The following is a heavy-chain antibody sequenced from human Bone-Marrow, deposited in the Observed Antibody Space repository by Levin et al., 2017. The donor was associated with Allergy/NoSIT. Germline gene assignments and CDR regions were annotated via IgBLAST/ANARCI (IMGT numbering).Heavy chain of an antibody. Sequence: GESLKISCQGSGYSFISYWIAWVRQMPGKGLEWMGSVYPADSDATYNPSFLGQVSLSVDKSLKTAYLQWSRLKPSDTAMYYCAKIDSHSGYGMNVWGQGTTVTVSS. J-gene: IGHJ6*02. CDR2: VYPADSDA. D-gene: IGHD2-15*01. CDR1: GYSFISYW. CDR3: AKIDSHSGYGMNV. V-gene: IGHV5-51*01.